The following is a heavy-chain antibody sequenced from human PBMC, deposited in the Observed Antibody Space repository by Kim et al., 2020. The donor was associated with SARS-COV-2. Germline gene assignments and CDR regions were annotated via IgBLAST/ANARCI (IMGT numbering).Heavy chain of an antibody. V-gene: IGHV3-23*01. D-gene: IGHD2-15*01. CDR2: LSGSDGRT. CDR1: GFTFSNYA. Sequence: GGSLRLSCTASGFTFSNYAMNWVRQAPGKGLEWVSVLSGSDGRTHYADSVKGRFTISRDNSKNTLYLEMNSLRVEDTAVYYCAKPGHCTGGSCFYYFDLWGRGTLVTVSS. CDR3: AKPGHCTGGSCFYYFDL. J-gene: IGHJ2*01.